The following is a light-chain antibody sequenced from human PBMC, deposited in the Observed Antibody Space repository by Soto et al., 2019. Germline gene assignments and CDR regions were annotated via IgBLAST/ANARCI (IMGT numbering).Light chain of an antibody. V-gene: IGKV3-20*01. CDR1: QSVSSSY. CDR2: GGS. CDR3: PVHGRSPPGYT. Sequence: EIVLTQSPGTLSLSPGERATLSCRASQSVSSSYLAWYQQRPGQATRLLIYGGSSRDTGSPDGFGGSGSGTDFTLIISRLEPEALAVYYCPVHGRSPPGYTFGQGAKLEIK. J-gene: IGKJ2*01.